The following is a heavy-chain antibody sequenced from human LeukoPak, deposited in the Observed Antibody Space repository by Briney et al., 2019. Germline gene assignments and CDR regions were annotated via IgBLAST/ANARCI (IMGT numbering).Heavy chain of an antibody. Sequence: PSETLSLTCAVYGGSFRGYYWSWIREPPGKGLEWIGEINHSGSTNYNPSLKSRVTISVDTSKNQFSLKLSSVTAADTAVYYCASRGGVYYKTYYFDYWGQGTLVTVSS. CDR1: GGSFRGYY. V-gene: IGHV4-34*01. D-gene: IGHD3-22*01. CDR3: ASRGGVYYKTYYFDY. CDR2: INHSGST. J-gene: IGHJ4*02.